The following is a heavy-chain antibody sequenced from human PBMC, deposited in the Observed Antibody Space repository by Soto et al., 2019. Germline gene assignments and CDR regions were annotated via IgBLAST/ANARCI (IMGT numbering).Heavy chain of an antibody. J-gene: IGHJ6*02. CDR2: ISAYNGNT. CDR3: ARGPDYDILTGYYTYGMDV. CDR1: GYTFTSYG. Sequence: ASVKVSCKASGYTFTSYGISWVRQAPGQGLEWMGWISAYNGNTNYAQKLQGRVTMTTDTSTSTAYMELSSLRSEDTAVYYCARGPDYDILTGYYTYGMDVWGQGTTVTVSS. D-gene: IGHD3-9*01. V-gene: IGHV1-18*01.